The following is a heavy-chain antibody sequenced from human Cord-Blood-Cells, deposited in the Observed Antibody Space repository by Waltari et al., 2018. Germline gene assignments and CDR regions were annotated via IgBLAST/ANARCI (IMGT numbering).Heavy chain of an antibody. CDR1: GYTFTGYY. Sequence: QVPLVPSGAEVKKPGASVQVSCNAAGYTFTGYYMHWSRQAPGQGLEWMGWINPNSGGTNYAQKFQGRVTMTRDTSISTAYMELSRLRSDDTAVYYCASGEGAYWYFDLWGRGTLVTVSS. CDR3: ASGEGAYWYFDL. J-gene: IGHJ2*01. D-gene: IGHD3-16*01. CDR2: INPNSGGT. V-gene: IGHV1-2*02.